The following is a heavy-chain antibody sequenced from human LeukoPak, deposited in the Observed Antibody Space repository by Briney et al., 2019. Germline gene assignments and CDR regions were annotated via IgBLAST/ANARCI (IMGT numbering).Heavy chain of an antibody. J-gene: IGHJ3*02. V-gene: IGHV1-2*02. CDR3: ARSLYARVMTTVTDDAFDI. Sequence: TGYXXHXVRQXPGXGLEWMGWINPNSGGTNYAQKFQGRVTMTRDTSISTAYMELSRLRSDDTAVYYCARSLYARVMTTVTDDAFDIWGQGTMVTVSS. CDR2: INPNSGGT. D-gene: IGHD4-17*01. CDR1: TGYX.